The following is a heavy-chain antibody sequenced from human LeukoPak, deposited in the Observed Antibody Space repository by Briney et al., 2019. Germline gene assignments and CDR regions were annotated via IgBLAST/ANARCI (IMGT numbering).Heavy chain of an antibody. CDR1: GFTFSDYY. J-gene: IGHJ4*02. D-gene: IGHD5-24*01. Sequence: GGSLRLSCATSGFTFSDYYMSWIRQAPGKGLECVSYISRGDSTIYYADSVKGRFTISRDNAKNSLYLQMNSLRAEDTAVYYCAGDGYKNYIDYWGQGTLVTVSS. CDR2: ISRGDSTI. V-gene: IGHV3-11*04. CDR3: AGDGYKNYIDY.